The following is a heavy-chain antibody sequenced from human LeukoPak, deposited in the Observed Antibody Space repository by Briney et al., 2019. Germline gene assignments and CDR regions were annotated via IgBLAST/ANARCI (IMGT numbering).Heavy chain of an antibody. Sequence: GGSLRLSCAASGFTFSSYSMSWVRQAPGKGLEWISGISVSGHRTYHAASVKGRFTISRDNSKNTLYLQMNSLRAEDTAVYYCAEDQSGGAVAGSFDYWGQGTLVTVSS. D-gene: IGHD6-19*01. J-gene: IGHJ4*02. CDR3: AEDQSGGAVAGSFDY. CDR2: ISVSGHRT. CDR1: GFTFSSYS. V-gene: IGHV3-23*01.